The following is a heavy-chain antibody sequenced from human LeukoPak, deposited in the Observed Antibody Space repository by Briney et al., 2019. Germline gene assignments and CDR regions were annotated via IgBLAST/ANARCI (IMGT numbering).Heavy chain of an antibody. D-gene: IGHD5-24*01. CDR1: GGSLTNGYYY. V-gene: IGHV4-31*03. Sequence: SETLSLTCTVSGGSLTNGYYYWTWIRQYPGKGLEWIGYIHPSGITDYNPSLKSRITMSLDMSQNQFSLKLTSVTAADTAIYFCARGQDAFKTGYWGQGTLVTVSS. CDR3: ARGQDAFKTGY. J-gene: IGHJ4*02. CDR2: IHPSGIT.